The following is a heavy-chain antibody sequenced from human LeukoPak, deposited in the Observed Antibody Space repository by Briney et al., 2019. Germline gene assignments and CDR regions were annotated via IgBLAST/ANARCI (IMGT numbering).Heavy chain of an antibody. CDR1: GGSFSGYY. D-gene: IGHD6-13*01. Sequence: SETLSLTCAVYGGSFSGYYWSWIRQPPGKGLEWIGEINHSGSTNYNPSLKSRVTISVDTSKNQFSLKLSSVTAADTAVYYCATLGKSSSWDPNFDYWGQGTLVTVS. CDR2: INHSGST. J-gene: IGHJ4*02. CDR3: ATLGKSSSWDPNFDY. V-gene: IGHV4-34*01.